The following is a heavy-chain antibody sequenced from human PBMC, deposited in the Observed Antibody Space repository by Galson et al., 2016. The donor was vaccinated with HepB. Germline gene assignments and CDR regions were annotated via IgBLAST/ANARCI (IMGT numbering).Heavy chain of an antibody. Sequence: SVKVSCKVSGGTFSSYAISWVRQAPGHGLDWMGGILPIFDTTHYSQTSQGRVTITADKSTTTAYMELTSLRSDDTAVYYCARQRRDDYKYYFDSWGQGTLVTVSS. CDR3: ARQRRDDYKYYFDS. CDR1: GGTFSSYA. V-gene: IGHV1-69*06. D-gene: IGHD5-24*01. CDR2: ILPIFDTT. J-gene: IGHJ4*02.